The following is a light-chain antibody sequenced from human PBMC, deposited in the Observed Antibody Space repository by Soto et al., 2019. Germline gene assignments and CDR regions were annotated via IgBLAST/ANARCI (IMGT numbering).Light chain of an antibody. J-gene: IGKJ4*01. Sequence: EIVMTQSPATLSVSPGERATLSCRASQSVSRNLAWYQQTPGQAPRLLIYGASTRATGIPARFSGSGSGTEFTLTISSLQSEDFVVYYCQQYNNWPPLTFGGGTKVEIK. CDR1: QSVSRN. CDR3: QQYNNWPPLT. V-gene: IGKV3-15*01. CDR2: GAS.